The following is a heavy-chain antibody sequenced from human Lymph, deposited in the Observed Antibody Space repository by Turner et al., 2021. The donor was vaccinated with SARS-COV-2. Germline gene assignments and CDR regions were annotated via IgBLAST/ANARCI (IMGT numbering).Heavy chain of an antibody. Sequence: DVQLVDSGGGLVQPGGSLRLSCSASGFTFSSYAMHWVRQAPGKGLEYVSAISSNGGSTYYADSVKGRFTIYRDNYKNTMYLKMSSLRAEDTAVYYCVKGDQYGGYHLDCWGQGTLVTVSS. CDR1: GFTFSSYA. D-gene: IGHD5-12*01. J-gene: IGHJ4*02. CDR3: VKGDQYGGYHLDC. CDR2: ISSNGGST. V-gene: IGHV3-64D*06.